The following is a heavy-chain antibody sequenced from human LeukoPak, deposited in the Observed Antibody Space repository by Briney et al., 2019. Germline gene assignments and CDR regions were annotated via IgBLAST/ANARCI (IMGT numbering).Heavy chain of an antibody. V-gene: IGHV3-7*01. CDR3: ARDLNWETY. D-gene: IGHD7-27*01. J-gene: IGHJ4*02. CDR1: GLTFSSYG. CDR2: IKTDGSQI. Sequence: GGSLRLSCAASGLTFSSYGMSWVRQAPGKGLEWVANIKTDGSQIYYVDSVKGRFTISRDNAKNSLYLQMNSLRAEDTAVYYCARDLNWETYWGQGTLVSVSS.